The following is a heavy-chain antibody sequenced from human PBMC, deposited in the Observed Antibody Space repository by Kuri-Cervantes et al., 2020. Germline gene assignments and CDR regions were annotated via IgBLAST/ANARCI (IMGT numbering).Heavy chain of an antibody. D-gene: IGHD4-17*01. CDR1: GGSVSSGGYS. Sequence: SETLSLTCAVSGGSVSSGGYSWSWIRQSPGKGLEWIGYIYHSGSTNYNPSLKSRVTISVDTSKNQFSLKLSSVTAADTAVYYCARDRWDYGVELGAFDIWGQGTMVTVSS. CDR2: IYHSGST. J-gene: IGHJ3*02. V-gene: IGHV4-30-2*06. CDR3: ARDRWDYGVELGAFDI.